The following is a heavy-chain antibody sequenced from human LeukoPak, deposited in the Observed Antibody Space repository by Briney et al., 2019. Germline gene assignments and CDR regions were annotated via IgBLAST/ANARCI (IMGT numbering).Heavy chain of an antibody. J-gene: IGHJ4*02. CDR3: ASPTYYSSSSYAY. V-gene: IGHV4-34*01. CDR1: GGSFSGYY. Sequence: SETLSLTCAVYGGSFSGYYWSWIRQPPGKGLEWIGEINHSGSTNYNPSLKSRVTISVDTSKNQFSLKLSSVTAADTAVYYCASPTYYSSSSYAYWGQGTLVTVSS. D-gene: IGHD6-6*01. CDR2: INHSGST.